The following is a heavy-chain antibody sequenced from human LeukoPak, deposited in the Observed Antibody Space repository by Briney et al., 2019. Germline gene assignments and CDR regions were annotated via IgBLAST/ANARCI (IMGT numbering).Heavy chain of an antibody. CDR1: GFTFSSYS. J-gene: IGHJ3*02. Sequence: GGSLRLSCAASGFTFSSYSMNWVRQAPGKGLEWVSYISSSSSTIYYADSVKGRFTISRDNAKNSLYLQVNSLRAEDTAVYYCARESAYYYDSSGAFDIWGQGTMVTVSS. CDR3: ARESAYYYDSSGAFDI. V-gene: IGHV3-48*04. CDR2: ISSSSSTI. D-gene: IGHD3-22*01.